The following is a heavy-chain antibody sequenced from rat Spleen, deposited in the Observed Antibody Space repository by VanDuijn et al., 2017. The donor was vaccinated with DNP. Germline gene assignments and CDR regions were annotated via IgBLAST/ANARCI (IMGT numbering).Heavy chain of an antibody. Sequence: QVQLQQSGAELAKPGSSVKISCKASGYTFTSYYITWMKQTTGQGLEYIGYINTGSGGTNFNEKFKGKATLTVDKSSSTAFMQLSSLTPDDSAVYYCARRRLPYWYFDFWGPGTMVTLSS. CDR3: ARRRLPYWYFDF. J-gene: IGHJ1*01. D-gene: IGHD1-4*01. V-gene: IGHV1-43*01. CDR2: INTGSGGT. CDR1: GYTFTSYY.